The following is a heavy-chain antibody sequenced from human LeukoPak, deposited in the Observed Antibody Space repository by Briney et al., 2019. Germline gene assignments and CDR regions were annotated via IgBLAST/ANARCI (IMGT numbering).Heavy chain of an antibody. CDR2: ISGSGGST. CDR1: GFTFSSYA. D-gene: IGHD3-22*01. J-gene: IGHJ4*02. V-gene: IGHV3-23*01. CDR3: AKGEYYDSSGYYPFDY. Sequence: GGSLRLSCAASGFTFSSYAMSWVRQAPGKGLESVSAISGSGGSTYYADSVKGRFTISRDNSKNTLYLQMNSLRAEDTAVYYCAKGEYYDSSGYYPFDYWGQGTLVTVSS.